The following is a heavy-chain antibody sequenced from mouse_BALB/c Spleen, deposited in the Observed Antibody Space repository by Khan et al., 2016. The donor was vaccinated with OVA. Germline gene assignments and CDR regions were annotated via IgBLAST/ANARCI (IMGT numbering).Heavy chain of an antibody. J-gene: IGHJ2*01. D-gene: IGHD1-1*01. CDR1: GYSITTDYA. Sequence: VQLKESGPGLVKPSQSLSLTCTVTGYSITTDYAWNCIRQFPGSKLEWMGHISYSGNTKYNPSLKSRISITRDTSKNQFFLHLKSVTTEDTARYYCARIYGGDFDYWGQGTTLTVSS. V-gene: IGHV3-2*02. CDR2: ISYSGNT. CDR3: ARIYGGDFDY.